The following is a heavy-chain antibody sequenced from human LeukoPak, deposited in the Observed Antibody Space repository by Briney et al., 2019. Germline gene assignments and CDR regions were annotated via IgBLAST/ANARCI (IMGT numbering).Heavy chain of an antibody. V-gene: IGHV5-10-1*01. Sequence: KPGESLKISCKGSGYSFTSYWISWERQMPGKGLEWMGRIDPSDSYTNYSPSFQGHVTISADKSISTAYLQWSSLKASDTAMYYCAIPNSGEWLRSYYFDYWGQGTLVTVSS. J-gene: IGHJ4*02. CDR3: AIPNSGEWLRSYYFDY. D-gene: IGHD5-12*01. CDR2: IDPSDSYT. CDR1: GYSFTSYW.